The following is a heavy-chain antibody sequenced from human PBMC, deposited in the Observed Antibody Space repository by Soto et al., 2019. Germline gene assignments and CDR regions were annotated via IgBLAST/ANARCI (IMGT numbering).Heavy chain of an antibody. CDR1: GVSISSGDYC. D-gene: IGHD1-26*01. CDR2: IYYSGST. CDR3: ARDVGVGATPYYFDY. V-gene: IGHV4-30-4*01. Sequence: SETLSLTCTVSGVSISSGDYCGSWIRQPPGKGLEWIGYIYYSGSTYYNPSLKSRVTISVDTSKNQFSLKLSSVTAADTAVYYCARDVGVGATPYYFDYWGQGTLVTV. J-gene: IGHJ4*02.